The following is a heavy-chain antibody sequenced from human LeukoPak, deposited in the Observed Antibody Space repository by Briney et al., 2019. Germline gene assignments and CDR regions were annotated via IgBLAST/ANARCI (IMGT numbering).Heavy chain of an antibody. Sequence: KPSETLSLTCAVYGGSFSGYYWSWIRQPPGKGLEWIGEINHSGSTNYNPSLKSRVTISVDTSKNQFSLKLSSVTAADTAVYYCATRDGYTDYYFDYWGQGTLVTVSS. D-gene: IGHD5-24*01. V-gene: IGHV4-34*01. J-gene: IGHJ4*02. CDR2: INHSGST. CDR1: GGSFSGYY. CDR3: ATRDGYTDYYFDY.